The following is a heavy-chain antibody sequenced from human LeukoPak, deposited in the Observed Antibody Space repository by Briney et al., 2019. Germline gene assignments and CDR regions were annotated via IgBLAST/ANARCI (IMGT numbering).Heavy chain of an antibody. V-gene: IGHV4-59*12. CDR3: ARKGGGQLVNTRRWFDP. D-gene: IGHD6-6*01. Sequence: SETLSLTCTVSGGSISSYYWSWIRQPPGKGLEWIGYISYSGSTNYNPSLKSRVTISLDTSKSQFSLKLSSVTAADTAVYYCARKGGGQLVNTRRWFDPWGQGTLVTVSS. J-gene: IGHJ5*02. CDR1: GGSISSYY. CDR2: ISYSGST.